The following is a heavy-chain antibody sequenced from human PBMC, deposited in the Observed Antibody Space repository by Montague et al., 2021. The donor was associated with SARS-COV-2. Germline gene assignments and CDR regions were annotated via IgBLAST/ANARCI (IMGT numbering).Heavy chain of an antibody. D-gene: IGHD3-16*01. Sequence: SETLSLTCTVSGDSVSSGAYYWSWIRQPPGKGLEWIASIYYSGNTYTKSTPSLGGRVSISVDTSKNQFSLKLTSGSATATAVYYCAREYFFPRGLGWIDAWGQETLVIVSS. CDR1: GDSVSSGAYY. J-gene: IGHJ5*01. V-gene: IGHV4-61*08. CDR2: IYYSGNTYT. CDR3: AREYFFPRGLGWIDA.